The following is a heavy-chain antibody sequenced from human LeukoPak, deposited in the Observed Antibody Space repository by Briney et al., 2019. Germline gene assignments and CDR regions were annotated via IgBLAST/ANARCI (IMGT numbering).Heavy chain of an antibody. CDR2: IRYDGSNK. J-gene: IGHJ6*03. V-gene: IGHV3-30*02. CDR1: GFTFSSYG. D-gene: IGHD6-19*01. CDR3: AKDAIAVAAYYYMDV. Sequence: GGSLRLSCAASGFTFSSYGMHWVRQAPGKGLEWVAFIRYDGSNKYYADSVKGRFTISRDNSKNTLYLQMNSLGAEDTAVYYCAKDAIAVAAYYYMDVWGKGTTVTVSS.